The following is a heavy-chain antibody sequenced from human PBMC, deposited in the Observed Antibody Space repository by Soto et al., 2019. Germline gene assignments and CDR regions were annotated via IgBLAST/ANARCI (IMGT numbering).Heavy chain of an antibody. V-gene: IGHV4-34*01. CDR2: INHSGST. D-gene: IGHD3-22*01. CDR3: ARGKLRYYYDSSGYSAKYFDY. J-gene: IGHJ4*02. Sequence: PSETLSLTCAVYGGSFSGYYWSWIRQPPGKGLEWIGEINHSGSTNYNPSLKSRVTISVDTSKNQFSLKLSSVTAADTAVYYCARGKLRYYYDSSGYSAKYFDYWGQGTLVTVSS. CDR1: GGSFSGYY.